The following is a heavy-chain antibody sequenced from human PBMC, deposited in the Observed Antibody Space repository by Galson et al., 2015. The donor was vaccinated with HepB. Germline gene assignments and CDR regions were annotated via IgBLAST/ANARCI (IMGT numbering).Heavy chain of an antibody. V-gene: IGHV1-69*13. J-gene: IGHJ4*02. CDR2: IIPTFGTA. CDR3: ASPGGAAAGPRDYYFDY. D-gene: IGHD6-13*01. CDR1: GGTFSSYA. Sequence: SVKVSCKASGGTFSSYAISWVRQAPGQGLEWMGGIIPTFGTANYAQKFQGRVTITADESTSTAYMELSSLRSEDTAVYYCASPGGAAAGPRDYYFDYWGQGTLVTVSS.